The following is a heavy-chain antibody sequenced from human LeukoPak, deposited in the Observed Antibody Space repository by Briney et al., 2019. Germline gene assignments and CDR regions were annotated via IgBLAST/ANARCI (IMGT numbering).Heavy chain of an antibody. CDR2: MNPNSGNT. CDR1: GYTFTSYG. J-gene: IGHJ4*02. CDR3: ARGLSLKAYYFDY. V-gene: IGHV1-8*01. Sequence: GASVKVSCKASGYTFTSYGINWVRQATGQGLEWMGWMNPNSGNTGYAQKFQGRVTMTRNTSISTAYMELSSLRSEDTAVYYCARGLSLKAYYFDYWGQGTLVTVSS.